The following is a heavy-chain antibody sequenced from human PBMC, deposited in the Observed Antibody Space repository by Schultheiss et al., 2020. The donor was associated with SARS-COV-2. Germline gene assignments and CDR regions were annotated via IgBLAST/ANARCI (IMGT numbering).Heavy chain of an antibody. V-gene: IGHV3-13*01. CDR1: GFTFSSYA. CDR3: VKQLSRDGYNAVDY. J-gene: IGHJ4*02. Sequence: GGSLRLSCAASGFTFSSYAMSWVRQATGKGLEWVSAIGTAGDTYYPGSVKGRFTISRDNSKNALYLQMNSLRAEDTAVYYCVKQLSRDGYNAVDYWGQGTLVTVSS. D-gene: IGHD5-24*01. CDR2: IGTAGDT.